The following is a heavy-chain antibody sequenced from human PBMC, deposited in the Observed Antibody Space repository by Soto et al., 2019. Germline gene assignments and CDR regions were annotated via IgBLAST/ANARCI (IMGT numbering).Heavy chain of an antibody. V-gene: IGHV3-23*01. CDR3: AKRNRYYFES. Sequence: EVQLLESGGGLEQPGGSLRLSCAASGFTFSAFAMSWVRQAPGKGLEWVSTISEGGGTPFYADSVKGRFTISRDNSQNTLHLQMTTLRAEDTAVYFCAKRNRYYFESWGQGSRVTVSS. J-gene: IGHJ4*02. CDR1: GFTFSAFA. CDR2: ISEGGGTP.